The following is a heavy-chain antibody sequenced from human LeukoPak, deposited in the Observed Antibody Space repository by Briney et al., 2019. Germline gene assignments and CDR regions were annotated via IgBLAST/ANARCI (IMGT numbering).Heavy chain of an antibody. J-gene: IGHJ6*03. CDR1: GFTFSSYS. CDR3: ARSTMVRGVISHYYYYYMDV. V-gene: IGHV3-21*01. D-gene: IGHD3-10*01. Sequence: GSLRLSCAASGFTFSSYSMNWVRQAPGKGLEWVSSISSSSSYIYYADSVKGRFTISRDNAKNSLYLQMNSLRAEDTAVYYCARSTMVRGVISHYYYYYMDVWGKGTTVTVSS. CDR2: ISSSSSYI.